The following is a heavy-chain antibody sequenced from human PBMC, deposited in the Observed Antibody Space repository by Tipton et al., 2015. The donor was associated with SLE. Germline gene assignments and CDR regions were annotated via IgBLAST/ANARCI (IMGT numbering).Heavy chain of an antibody. V-gene: IGHV3-48*03. J-gene: IGHJ3*02. Sequence: GSLRLSCAASGFTFSSYEMNWVRQAPGKGLEWVSYISSSGSTIYYADSVKGRFTISRDNAKNSLYLQMNSLRAEDTAVYHCAKDRDYYDSVGDDAFDIWGQGTMVTVSS. CDR3: AKDRDYYDSVGDDAFDI. D-gene: IGHD3-22*01. CDR2: ISSSGSTI. CDR1: GFTFSSYE.